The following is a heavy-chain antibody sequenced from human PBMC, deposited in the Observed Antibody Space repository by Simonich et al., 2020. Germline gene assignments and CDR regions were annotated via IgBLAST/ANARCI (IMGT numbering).Heavy chain of an antibody. D-gene: IGHD2-8*01. CDR2: INPNRVNK. CDR3: ARSRYCTNCVCYNWFDP. CDR1: GYTFTRYD. J-gene: IGHJ5*02. V-gene: IGHV1-8*02. Sequence: QVQLVQSGAEVKKHGASVKVSCKASGYTFTRYDINWVRQATGQWLEMLGWINPNRVNKGYAQKFKGRVTIARNTSMSTAYMELSSLRSDDTAVYYCARSRYCTNCVCYNWFDPWGQGTLVTVSS.